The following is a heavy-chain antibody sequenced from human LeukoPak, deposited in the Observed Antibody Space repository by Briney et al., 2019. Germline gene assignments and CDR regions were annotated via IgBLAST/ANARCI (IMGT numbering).Heavy chain of an antibody. CDR2: ISDTGRTT. D-gene: IGHD2-21*02. J-gene: IGHJ4*02. CDR3: AKDHDNTDYYYYFDS. Sequence: QPGGSLRLSCAASGFNFDTYAMNWVRQAPGKVLEWVSVISDTGRTTYYTDSVKGRFTISRDNSKNTLHLQMNSLRAEDTALYFCAKDHDNTDYYYYFDSWGQGTLVTVSS. V-gene: IGHV3-23*01. CDR1: GFNFDTYA.